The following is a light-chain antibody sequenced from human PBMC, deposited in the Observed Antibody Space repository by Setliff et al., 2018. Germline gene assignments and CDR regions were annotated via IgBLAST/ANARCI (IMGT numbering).Light chain of an antibody. V-gene: IGLV2-14*01. CDR3: TSYTSTFNYV. CDR2: DVT. Sequence: QSALTQPASVSGSPGQSITISCTGTTGDVGGYNYVSWYQQHPGKAPKLMIYDVTNRPSGVSNRSSGSKSGNTASLTISGLQAEDEADYYCTSYTSTFNYVFGTGTKGTVL. J-gene: IGLJ1*01. CDR1: TGDVGGYNY.